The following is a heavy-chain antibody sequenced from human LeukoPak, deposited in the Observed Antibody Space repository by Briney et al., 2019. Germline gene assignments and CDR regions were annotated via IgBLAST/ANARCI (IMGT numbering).Heavy chain of an antibody. CDR3: ARGGMVRGSSHLFDY. CDR1: GFTVSSSF. Sequence: GGSLRLSCAASGFTVSSSFMTWVRQAPGKGLEWVSVIYTGGSTYYADSVKGRFTISRDDSKNTLYLQMNSLRVEGTAVYYCARGGMVRGSSHLFDYWGQGTLVTVSS. D-gene: IGHD3-10*01. J-gene: IGHJ4*02. CDR2: IYTGGST. V-gene: IGHV3-53*01.